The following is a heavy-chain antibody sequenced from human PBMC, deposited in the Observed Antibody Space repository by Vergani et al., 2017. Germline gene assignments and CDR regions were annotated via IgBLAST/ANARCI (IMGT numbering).Heavy chain of an antibody. V-gene: IGHV1-69*01. Sequence: QVQLVQSGAEVKKPGSSVKVSCKASGGTFSSYAISWVRQAPGQGLEWMGGIIPIFGTANYEQKFQGRVPITADESTSTAYMELSSLRSEDTAVYYCARAVLRYFDSIGDYFDYWGQGTLVTVSS. CDR3: ARAVLRYFDSIGDYFDY. CDR2: IIPIFGTA. D-gene: IGHD3-9*01. J-gene: IGHJ4*02. CDR1: GGTFSSYA.